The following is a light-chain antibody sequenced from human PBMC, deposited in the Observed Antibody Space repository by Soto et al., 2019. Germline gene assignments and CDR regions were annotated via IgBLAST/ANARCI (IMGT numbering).Light chain of an antibody. CDR2: GNS. V-gene: IGLV1-40*01. J-gene: IGLJ1*01. CDR3: HSYDSSLSGSPYV. Sequence: QSALTQPPSVSGAPGQRVTISCTGSSSNIGAGYDVHWYQQLPGTAPKLLIYGNSNRPSGVPDRFSGSKSGTSASLAITGLQAEDEAYYYCHSYDSSLSGSPYVLGTGTKVTVL. CDR1: SSNIGAGYD.